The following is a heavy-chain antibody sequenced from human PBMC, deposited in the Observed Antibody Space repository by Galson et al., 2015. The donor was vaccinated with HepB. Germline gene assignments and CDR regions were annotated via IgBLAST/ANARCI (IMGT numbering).Heavy chain of an antibody. CDR3: AKALFELDYYYNLDV. Sequence: SLRLSCAASGFTFSSHRMHWVRQAPGKGLEWVAVISNRGSSKLDADSVKGRFTISRDISKNTLYLQMNSLRAEDTAVYYCAKALFELDYYYNLDVWGQGTTVAVSS. V-gene: IGHV3-30*18. CDR1: GFTFSSHR. J-gene: IGHJ6*02. D-gene: IGHD1-7*01. CDR2: ISNRGSSK.